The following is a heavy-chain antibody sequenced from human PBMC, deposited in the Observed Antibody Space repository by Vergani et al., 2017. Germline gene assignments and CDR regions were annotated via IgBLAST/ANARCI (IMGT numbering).Heavy chain of an antibody. J-gene: IGHJ4*02. CDR1: GATFRSNT. V-gene: IGHV1-69*08. D-gene: IGHD3-22*01. CDR2: IIPVLGKT. CDR3: ARDRAAYYYDSSGPNRAPRFDY. Sequence: QVQLVQSGAEVKKPGSSVKVSCKASGATFRSNTISWVRQVPGQGLEWMGRIIPVLGKTKYAQDFQGRVTITADESTSTAYMELSSLRSEDTAVYYCARDRAAYYYDSSGPNRAPRFDYWGQGTLVTVSS.